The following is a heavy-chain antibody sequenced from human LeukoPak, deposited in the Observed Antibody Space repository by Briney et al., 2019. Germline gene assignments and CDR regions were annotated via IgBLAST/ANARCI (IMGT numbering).Heavy chain of an antibody. CDR2: ISPTSGGT. D-gene: IGHD3-10*01. CDR3: ARDRWNFRAFGELPNGGNWFDP. Sequence: ASVKVSCKASGYTFTGYYMHWVRQAPGQGLEWMGWISPTSGGTNYAQKFQGRVTMTRDTSISTAYMELSRLRPDDTAVYYCARDRWNFRAFGELPNGGNWFDPWGQGTLVTVSS. CDR1: GYTFTGYY. V-gene: IGHV1-2*02. J-gene: IGHJ5*02.